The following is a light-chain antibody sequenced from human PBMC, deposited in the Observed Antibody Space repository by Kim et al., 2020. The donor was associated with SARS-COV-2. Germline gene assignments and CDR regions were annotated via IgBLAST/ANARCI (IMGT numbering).Light chain of an antibody. CDR3: QVWDSSSDHRVV. J-gene: IGLJ2*01. CDR1: RLGSKC. V-gene: IGLV3-21*04. CDR2: YDS. Sequence: PGRTAGCSVGGTRLGSKCVTWYQQKSGQAPVLVIYYDSDRPSGIPERFSGSNSGNTATLTIGRVEAGDEADYYCQVWDSSSDHRVVFGGGTQLTVL.